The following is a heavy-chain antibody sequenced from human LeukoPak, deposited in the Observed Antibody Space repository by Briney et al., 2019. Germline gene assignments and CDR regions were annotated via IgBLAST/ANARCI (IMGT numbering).Heavy chain of an antibody. D-gene: IGHD2-8*02. J-gene: IGHJ4*02. CDR2: INPTGSST. CDR1: GYTFTNYY. Sequence: ASVKVSCKASGYTFTNYYMHWVRQAPGQGHEWMGLINPTGSSTNYAQKFRGRVTMTRDTSTTTVYMELSSLRSEDTAVYYCAREESGGYFDYWGQGTLVTVSS. CDR3: AREESGGYFDY. V-gene: IGHV1-46*01.